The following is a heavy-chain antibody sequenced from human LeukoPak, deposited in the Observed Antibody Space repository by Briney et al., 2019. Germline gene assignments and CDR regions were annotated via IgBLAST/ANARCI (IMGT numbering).Heavy chain of an antibody. J-gene: IGHJ5*02. CDR1: GFTFSSYA. CDR2: ISYDGSNK. CDR3: ARDAVSGSYSTHWFDP. D-gene: IGHD1-26*01. V-gene: IGHV3-30-3*01. Sequence: GRSLRLSCAASGFTFSSYATHWVRQAPGKGREWGAGISYDGSNKYYADSVKGRFTISRDNSKNTLYLQMNSLRAEDTAVYYCARDAVSGSYSTHWFDPWGQGTLVTVSS.